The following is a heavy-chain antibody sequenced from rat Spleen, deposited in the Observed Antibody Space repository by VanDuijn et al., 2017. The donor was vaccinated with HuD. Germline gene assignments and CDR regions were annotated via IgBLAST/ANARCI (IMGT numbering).Heavy chain of an antibody. V-gene: IGHV5-31*01. CDR2: ITNNGGNT. Sequence: EVQLVESDGGLVQPGRSLRLSCVASGFTFNNYWMTWIRPAPGKGLEWVASITNNGGNTYYPDSVKGRFTVSRDNAKSTLYLQMDSLRSEDTASYYCARHGAYNNYGWFAYWGQGTLVTVSS. J-gene: IGHJ3*01. D-gene: IGHD1-10*01. CDR3: ARHGAYNNYGWFAY. CDR1: GFTFNNYW.